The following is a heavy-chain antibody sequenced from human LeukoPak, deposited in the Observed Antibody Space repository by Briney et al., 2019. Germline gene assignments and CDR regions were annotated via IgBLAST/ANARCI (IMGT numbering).Heavy chain of an antibody. CDR2: ISGSGGST. CDR1: GFTFSGYA. V-gene: IGHV3-23*01. Sequence: GGSLRLSCAASGFTFSGYAMSGVRQAPGQGLGGVSAISGSGGSTYYADSVKVRFTNSRDNSKNTLYLQTNSLRAEDTAVYYCAKEVRGVIYYYYGMDVWGKGPTVTVSS. CDR3: AKEVRGVIYYYYGMDV. D-gene: IGHD3-10*01. J-gene: IGHJ6*04.